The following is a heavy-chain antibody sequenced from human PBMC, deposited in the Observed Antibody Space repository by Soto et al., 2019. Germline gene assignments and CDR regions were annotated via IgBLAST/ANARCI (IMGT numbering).Heavy chain of an antibody. CDR2: ISSSSSYI. J-gene: IGHJ4*02. CDR1: GFTFSSYS. CDR3: ARDPVDYYDSSGPSPEYYFDD. V-gene: IGHV3-21*01. D-gene: IGHD3-22*01. Sequence: PGGSLRLSCAASGFTFSSYSMNWVRQAPGKGLEWVSSISSSSSYIYYADSVKGRFTISRDNAKNSLYLQMNSLRAEDTAVYYCARDPVDYYDSSGPSPEYYFDDWGQGTLVTVSS.